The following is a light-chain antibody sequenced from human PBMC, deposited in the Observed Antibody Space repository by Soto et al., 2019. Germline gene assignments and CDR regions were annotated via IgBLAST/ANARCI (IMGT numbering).Light chain of an antibody. CDR1: QSVSSN. V-gene: IGKV3-15*01. Sequence: EIVMTQSPATLSVSPGERATLSCRASQSVSSNLAWYQQKPGQAPRLLIYGASTRDTGIPARFSGSGSGTEFTLTISSLQSEDFGVYYCQQYNNWPPHTFGQGTKLEIK. CDR2: GAS. J-gene: IGKJ2*01. CDR3: QQYNNWPPHT.